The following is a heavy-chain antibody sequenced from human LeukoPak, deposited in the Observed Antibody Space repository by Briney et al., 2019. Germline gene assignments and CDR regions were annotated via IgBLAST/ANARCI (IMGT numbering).Heavy chain of an antibody. CDR3: VRPVGMATSGY. D-gene: IGHD5-24*01. J-gene: IGHJ4*02. CDR1: GFAFSSYW. CDR2: IKQDGSEK. Sequence: GGSLRLSCAASGFAFSSYWMSWVRQAPGKGLEWVANIKQDGSEKYYVDSVKGRFTISRDNAKNSLYLQMNSLRAEDTAVYYCVRPVGMATSGYWGQGTLVTVSS. V-gene: IGHV3-7*01.